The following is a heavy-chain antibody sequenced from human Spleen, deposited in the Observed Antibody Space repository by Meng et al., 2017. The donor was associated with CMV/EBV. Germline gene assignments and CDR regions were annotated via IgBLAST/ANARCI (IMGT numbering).Heavy chain of an antibody. CDR3: AKDMGDCSSASCYNYYYYYGMDV. CDR2: ISWNSGSI. D-gene: IGHD2-2*02. Sequence: SLKISCAASGFTFSSYAMHWVRQAPGKGLEWVSGISWNSGSIGYADSVKGRFTISRDNAKNSLYLQMNSLRAEDTALYYCAKDMGDCSSASCYNYYYYYGMDVWGQGTTVTVSS. J-gene: IGHJ6*01. CDR1: GFTFSSYA. V-gene: IGHV3-9*01.